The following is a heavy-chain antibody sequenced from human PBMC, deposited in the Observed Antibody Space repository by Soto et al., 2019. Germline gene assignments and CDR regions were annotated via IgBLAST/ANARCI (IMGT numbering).Heavy chain of an antibody. CDR1: GDSISRYY. V-gene: IGHV4-59*01. D-gene: IGHD3-10*01. J-gene: IGHJ6*02. Sequence: QVQLQESGPGLVKPSETLSLTCTVSGDSISRYYWSWIRLSPGKGLEWIGYIYYSGETNYNPSVKSRVTLSVDSTKTQFSLKLSSVTAADTAVYYCARAQGGELLKGSGMDVWGQGTTVTVSS. CDR2: IYYSGET. CDR3: ARAQGGELLKGSGMDV.